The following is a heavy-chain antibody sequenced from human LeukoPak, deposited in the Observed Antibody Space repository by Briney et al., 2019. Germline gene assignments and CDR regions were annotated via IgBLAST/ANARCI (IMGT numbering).Heavy chain of an antibody. V-gene: IGHV3-21*01. CDR1: GFTFNSYS. J-gene: IGHJ4*02. CDR2: ISGSNSYI. D-gene: IGHD5-12*01. CDR3: AGKGYSGYDYVIY. Sequence: GGSLRLSCAASGFTFNSYSMNWVRQAPGKGLEWVSSISGSNSYIYYADSMKGRFTISRDNAKNSLYLQMNSLRAEDTAVYYCAGKGYSGYDYVIYWGQGTLVTVSS.